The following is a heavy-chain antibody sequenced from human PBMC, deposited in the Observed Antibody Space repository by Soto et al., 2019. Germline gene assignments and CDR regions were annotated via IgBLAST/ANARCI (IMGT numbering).Heavy chain of an antibody. CDR1: GYTFTSYG. J-gene: IGHJ4*02. Sequence: GASVKVSCKASGYTFTSYGISWVRQAPGQGLEWMGWISAYNGNTNYAQKLQGRVTMTTDTSTSTAYMELRSLRSDDTAVYYCARGYYDFWSGYYDSYYFDYWGQGTLVTVSS. CDR3: ARGYYDFWSGYYDSYYFDY. D-gene: IGHD3-3*01. CDR2: ISAYNGNT. V-gene: IGHV1-18*01.